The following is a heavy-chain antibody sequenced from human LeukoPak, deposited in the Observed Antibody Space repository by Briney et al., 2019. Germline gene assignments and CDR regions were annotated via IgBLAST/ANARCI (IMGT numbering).Heavy chain of an antibody. J-gene: IGHJ6*04. CDR2: TSASGRDT. CDR1: AFTFSNFA. Sequence: PGGYLRRSCAASAFTFSNFAMSRDRQAPGKELKWFSGTSASGRDTYEADPVKGRFTISRDNSKNTLYLQMNSLRAEDTAVYYCAKDRAQITMMVVITGSFVWGKGTTVTVSS. CDR3: AKDRAQITMMVVITGSFV. V-gene: IGHV3-23*01. D-gene: IGHD3-22*01.